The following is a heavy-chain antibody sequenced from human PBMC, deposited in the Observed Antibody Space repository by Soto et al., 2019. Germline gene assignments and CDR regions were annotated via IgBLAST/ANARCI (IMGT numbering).Heavy chain of an antibody. CDR1: GVSFSDYH. CDR3: ARGGLVRGVKLYYYYYYGMDV. Sequence: PSETLSLTCSVSGVSFSDYHWTWIRLPPKKELEWIGEINHSGSTNYNPSLKSRVTISVDTSKNQFSLKLSSVTAADTAVYYCARGGLVRGVKLYYYYYYGMDVWGQGTTVTVSS. V-gene: IGHV4-34*01. J-gene: IGHJ6*02. D-gene: IGHD3-10*01. CDR2: INHSGST.